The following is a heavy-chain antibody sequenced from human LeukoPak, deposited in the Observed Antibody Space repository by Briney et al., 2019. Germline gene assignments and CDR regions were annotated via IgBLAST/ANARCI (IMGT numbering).Heavy chain of an antibody. CDR3: AKGIQLWTWYYMDV. Sequence: GGSLRLSCAASGFTFSSYGMSWVRQAPGKGLEWVSAISGSGGSTYYADSVKGRFTISRDNSKNTLYLQINSLRAEDTAVYYCAKGIQLWTWYYMDVWGKGTTVTISS. CDR1: GFTFSSYG. J-gene: IGHJ6*03. CDR2: ISGSGGST. D-gene: IGHD5-18*01. V-gene: IGHV3-23*01.